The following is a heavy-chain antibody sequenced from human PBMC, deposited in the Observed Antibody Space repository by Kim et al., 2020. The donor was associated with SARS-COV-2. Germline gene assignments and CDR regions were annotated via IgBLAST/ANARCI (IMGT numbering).Heavy chain of an antibody. CDR1: GDSVSSNSAA. V-gene: IGHV6-1*01. CDR2: TYYRSKWYN. J-gene: IGHJ6*02. D-gene: IGHD6-19*01. CDR3: ARYEVPDQWLTTHYYYGMDV. Sequence: SQTLSLTCAISGDSVSSNSAAWHWIRQSPSRGLEWLGRTYYRSKWYNDYAVSVKSRITINPDTSKNQFSLQLNSVTPEDTAVYYCARYEVPDQWLTTHYYYGMDVWGHGTTVTVSS.